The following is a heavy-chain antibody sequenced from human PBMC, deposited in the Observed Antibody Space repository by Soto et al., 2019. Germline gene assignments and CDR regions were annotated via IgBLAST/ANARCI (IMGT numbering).Heavy chain of an antibody. Sequence: EVQLLESGGGLVQPGESLRVSCAASGFSFSYYVMSWVRQAPGKGLEWVSAITGSGGDTYHADSVKGRFTISRDNTKDKLYLQMNSLGAEDTAIYYCAKGSADTRPYYFDYWGRGTLVTVSS. CDR1: GFSFSYYV. CDR2: ITGSGGDT. CDR3: AKGSADTRPYYFDY. D-gene: IGHD3-16*01. V-gene: IGHV3-23*01. J-gene: IGHJ4*02.